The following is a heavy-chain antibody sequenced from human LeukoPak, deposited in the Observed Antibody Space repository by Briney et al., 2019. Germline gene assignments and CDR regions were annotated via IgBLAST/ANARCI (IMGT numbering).Heavy chain of an antibody. V-gene: IGHV3-9*01. J-gene: IGHJ3*02. CDR1: GFTFDDYA. CDR3: ASADYYDSSGYYLDYAFDI. D-gene: IGHD3-22*01. Sequence: GGSLRLSCAVSGFTFDDYAMHWVRQVPGKGLEWVSGINWNSDSIGYADSVKGRFTISRDNSKNTLYLQMNSLRAEDTAVYYCASADYYDSSGYYLDYAFDIWGQGTMVTVSS. CDR2: INWNSDSI.